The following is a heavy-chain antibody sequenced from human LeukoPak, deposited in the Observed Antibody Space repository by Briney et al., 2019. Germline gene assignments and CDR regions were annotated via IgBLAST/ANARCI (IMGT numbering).Heavy chain of an antibody. Sequence: SETLSLTCTVSGVSFSSSNYYWGWIRQPPGKGLEWIGSIYSSGSTYYNPSFKSRVTISVDTSKNQFSLKLSSVTAADTAVYYCARESYDILTGYSHYMDVWGKGTTVTVSS. J-gene: IGHJ6*03. D-gene: IGHD3-9*01. V-gene: IGHV4-39*07. CDR2: IYSSGST. CDR3: ARESYDILTGYSHYMDV. CDR1: GVSFSSSNYY.